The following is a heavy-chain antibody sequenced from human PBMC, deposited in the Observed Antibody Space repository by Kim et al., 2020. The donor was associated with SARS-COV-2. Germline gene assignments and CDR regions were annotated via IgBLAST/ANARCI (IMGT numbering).Heavy chain of an antibody. J-gene: IGHJ4*02. CDR2: IYYSGST. D-gene: IGHD5-12*01. Sequence: SETLSLTCTVSGGSISSYYWSWIRQPPGKGLEWIGYIYYSGSTNYNPSLKSRVTISVDTSKNQFSLKLSSVTAADTAVYYCARLRKWLPDYWGQGTLVTVSS. V-gene: IGHV4-59*08. CDR3: ARLRKWLPDY. CDR1: GGSISSYY.